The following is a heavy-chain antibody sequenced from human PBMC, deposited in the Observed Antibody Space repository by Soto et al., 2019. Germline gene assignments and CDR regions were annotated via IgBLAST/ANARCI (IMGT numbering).Heavy chain of an antibody. CDR1: GLSFSCYD. CDR3: ARSDIVVVVAAPFDP. CDR2: INHSGST. D-gene: IGHD2-15*01. V-gene: IGHV4-34*01. J-gene: IGHJ5*02. Sequence: SETLSLSGAVYGLSFSCYDVSWLRPPPGKGLEWIGEINHSGSTNYNPSLKSRVTISVDTSKNQFSLKLSSVTAADTAVYYCARSDIVVVVAAPFDPWGQGTLVTVS.